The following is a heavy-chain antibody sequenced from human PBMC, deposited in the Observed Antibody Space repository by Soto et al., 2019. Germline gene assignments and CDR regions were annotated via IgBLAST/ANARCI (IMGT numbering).Heavy chain of an antibody. CDR3: ATGTGATQGPFDH. CDR2: LSNTGRRT. CDR1: VFPFGANA. D-gene: IGHD1-26*01. V-gene: IGHV3-23*01. Sequence: GGSLRLSCVASVFPFGANAMSWVRQAPGKGLEWVSGLSNTGRRTSYADSVKGRFNISRDNSENTVYLQMNSLRVEDTAVYYCATGTGATQGPFDHWGQGALVTVSS. J-gene: IGHJ4*02.